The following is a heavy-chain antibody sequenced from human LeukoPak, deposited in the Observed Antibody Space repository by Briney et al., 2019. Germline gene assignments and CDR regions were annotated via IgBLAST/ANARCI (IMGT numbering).Heavy chain of an antibody. V-gene: IGHV1-46*01. CDR3: AREEYGGYFDY. CDR2: INPTSTGT. CDR1: GYTFTNYY. D-gene: IGHD2-21*01. Sequence: ASVKVSCKASGYTFTNYYMHWVRQAPGQGLEWMGLINPTSTGTNYAQKFRGRVTMTRDTSTTTVYMELSSLTSEDTAVYYCAREEYGGYFDYWGQGTLVTVSS. J-gene: IGHJ4*02.